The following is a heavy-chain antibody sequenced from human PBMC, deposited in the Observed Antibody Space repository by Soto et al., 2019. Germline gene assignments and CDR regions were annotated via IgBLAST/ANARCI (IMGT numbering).Heavy chain of an antibody. CDR2: IKQGGSEK. J-gene: IGHJ4*02. CDR3: ARDSSYCSGGSCYPY. D-gene: IGHD2-15*01. V-gene: IGHV3-7*03. Sequence: GGSLRLSCAASGFTFSSYWMSWVRQAPGKGLEWVANIKQGGSEKYYVDSVKGRFTISRDNAKNSLYLQMNSLRAEDTAVYYCARDSSYCSGGSCYPYWGQGTLVTVSS. CDR1: GFTFSSYW.